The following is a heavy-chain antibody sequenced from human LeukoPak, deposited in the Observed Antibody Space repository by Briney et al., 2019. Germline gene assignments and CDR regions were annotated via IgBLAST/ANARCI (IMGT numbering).Heavy chain of an antibody. CDR1: GYTFTSYG. Sequence: ASVKVSCKASGYTFTSYGISWVRQAPGQGLEWMGWISAYNGNTNYAQKLQGRVTMTTDTSTSTAYMELRSLRSDDTAAYYCARHTMVRGAKGYYYMDVWGKGTTVTVSS. V-gene: IGHV1-18*01. CDR2: ISAYNGNT. J-gene: IGHJ6*03. CDR3: ARHTMVRGAKGYYYMDV. D-gene: IGHD3-10*01.